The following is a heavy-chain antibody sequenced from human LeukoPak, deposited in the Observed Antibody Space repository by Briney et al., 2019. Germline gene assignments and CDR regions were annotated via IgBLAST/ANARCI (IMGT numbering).Heavy chain of an antibody. CDR2: INPNSGGT. V-gene: IGHV1-2*02. CDR3: ARDRDWVVVVPAASYYMDV. Sequence: ASVKVSCKASGYIFTSYYMHWVRQAPGQGLEWMGWINPNSGGTNYAQKFQGRVTMTRDTSISTAYMELSRLRSDDTAVYYCARDRDWVVVVPAASYYMDVWGKGTTVTVSS. CDR1: GYIFTSYY. D-gene: IGHD2-2*01. J-gene: IGHJ6*03.